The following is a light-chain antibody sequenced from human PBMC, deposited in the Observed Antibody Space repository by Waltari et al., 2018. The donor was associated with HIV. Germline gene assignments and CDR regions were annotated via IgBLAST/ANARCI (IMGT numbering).Light chain of an antibody. CDR3: QTWGTGKGV. J-gene: IGLJ2*01. V-gene: IGLV4-69*01. CDR1: SGHSRYA. Sequence: QLVLTQSPSASASLGASVKLTCTLSSGHSRYAIAWHQQQPEKGPRYLMKLNSDGSHSKGDGIPDRFSGSSSGAERYLTISSLQSEDEADYYCQTWGTGKGVFGGGTKLTVL. CDR2: LNSDGSH.